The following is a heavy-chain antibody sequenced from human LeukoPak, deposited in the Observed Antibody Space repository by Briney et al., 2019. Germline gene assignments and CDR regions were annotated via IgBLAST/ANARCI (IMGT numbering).Heavy chain of an antibody. CDR1: EYTFTGYY. CDR2: INPNSGGT. Sequence: ASVKVSCKASEYTFTGYYMHWVRQAPGQGLEWMGWINPNSGGTHYAPKFQGRVTMTRDTSISTAYMELSRLRSDDTAVYYCARGPYVPFPNWYFDLWGRGTLVSVSS. V-gene: IGHV1-2*02. J-gene: IGHJ2*01. CDR3: ARGPYVPFPNWYFDL. D-gene: IGHD3-10*02.